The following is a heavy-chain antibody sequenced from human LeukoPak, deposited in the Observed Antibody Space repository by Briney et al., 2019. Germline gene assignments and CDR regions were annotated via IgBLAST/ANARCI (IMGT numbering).Heavy chain of an antibody. J-gene: IGHJ5*02. Sequence: GKSLILSCAGSGFTFSGYGMHWVRQAPGKGLEWVTGIAYDGSRKHYADSVKGRFTISRDNSRNTMDLQMNSLRVEDTAVYHCTRYDSSRFDPWGQGTLVIVSS. D-gene: IGHD3-3*01. CDR3: TRYDSSRFDP. CDR2: IAYDGSRK. CDR1: GFTFSGYG. V-gene: IGHV3-30*03.